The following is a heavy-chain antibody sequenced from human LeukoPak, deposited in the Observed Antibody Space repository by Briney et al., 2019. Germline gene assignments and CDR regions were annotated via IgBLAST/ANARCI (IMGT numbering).Heavy chain of an antibody. J-gene: IGHJ3*02. Sequence: SETLSLTCTVSGGSISSGGYYWSWIRQPPGKGLEWIGYIYHSGSTYYNPSLKSRVTMSVDTSKNQFSLKLSSVTAADTAVYYCARDGVGAVSDAFDIWGQGTMVTVSS. CDR2: IYHSGST. D-gene: IGHD1-26*01. CDR3: ARDGVGAVSDAFDI. V-gene: IGHV4-30-2*01. CDR1: GGSISSGGYY.